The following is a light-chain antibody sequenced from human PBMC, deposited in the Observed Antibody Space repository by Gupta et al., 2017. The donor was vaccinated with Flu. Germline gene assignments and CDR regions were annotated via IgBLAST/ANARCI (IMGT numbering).Light chain of an antibody. CDR3: SSYTSSSTAYV. J-gene: IGLJ1*01. CDR2: EVS. Sequence: QSALTQPASVSGSPGQSITISCTGPSSDVGGYNYVSWYQQHPGKAPKLMIYEVSNRPSGVSNRFSGSKSGNTASLTISGLHAEDEADYYCSSYTSSSTAYVFGTGTKVTVL. CDR1: SSDVGGYNY. V-gene: IGLV2-14*01.